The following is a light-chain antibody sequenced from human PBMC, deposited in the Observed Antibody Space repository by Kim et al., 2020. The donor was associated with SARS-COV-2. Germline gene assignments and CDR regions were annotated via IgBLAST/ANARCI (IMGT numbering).Light chain of an antibody. J-gene: IGKJ4*01. V-gene: IGKV1-9*01. CDR1: QDVSSS. CDR3: QQLNTYALI. Sequence: DIQLTQSASCLSASVGDRVTITCRASQDVSSSLAWYQQKPGKAPKLLIYAASTLQSGVPSRFSGSGSGTEFTLTISILQPEDFATYYCQQLNTYALIFGGGTKVDIK. CDR2: AAS.